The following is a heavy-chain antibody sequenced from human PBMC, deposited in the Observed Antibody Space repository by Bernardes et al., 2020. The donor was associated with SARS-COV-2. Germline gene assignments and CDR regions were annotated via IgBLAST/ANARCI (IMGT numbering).Heavy chain of an antibody. V-gene: IGHV6-1*01. CDR2: TYYRSKWYN. D-gene: IGHD3-22*01. Sequence: SQTLSLTCAISGDSVSSNSAAWNWIRQSPSRGLEWLGRTYYRSKWYNDYAVSVKSRITINPDTSKNQFSLQLNSVTPEDTAVYYCARGKGYYYDSSGYYYRDYYGMDVWGQGTTVTVSS. CDR3: ARGKGYYYDSSGYYYRDYYGMDV. J-gene: IGHJ6*02. CDR1: GDSVSSNSAA.